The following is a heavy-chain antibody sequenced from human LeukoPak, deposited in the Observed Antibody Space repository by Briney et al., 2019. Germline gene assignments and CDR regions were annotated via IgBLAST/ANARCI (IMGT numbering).Heavy chain of an antibody. J-gene: IGHJ4*02. CDR3: AKLSPPYYDFWSGYYYFDY. CDR1: GFTFSSYG. Sequence: GGSLRLSCAASGFTFSSYGMHWVRQAPGKGLEWVAVISYDGSNKYYADSVKGRLTISRDNSKNTLYLQMNSLRAEDTAVYYCAKLSPPYYDFWSGYYYFDYWGQGTLVTVSS. D-gene: IGHD3-3*01. CDR2: ISYDGSNK. V-gene: IGHV3-30*18.